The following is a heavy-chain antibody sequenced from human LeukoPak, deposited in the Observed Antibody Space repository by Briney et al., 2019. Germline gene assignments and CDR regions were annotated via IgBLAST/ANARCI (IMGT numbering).Heavy chain of an antibody. Sequence: GESLRISCQGSGYRFNSYWIAWVRQMPGKSLEWMGIIYPGDSDTRYSPSFRGQITISADKSINTAYLRWSSLKASDTAMYYCARAYYCGGGSCKLEYWGQGTLVTVSS. D-gene: IGHD2-15*01. CDR2: IYPGDSDT. CDR1: GYRFNSYW. CDR3: ARAYYCGGGSCKLEY. V-gene: IGHV5-51*01. J-gene: IGHJ4*02.